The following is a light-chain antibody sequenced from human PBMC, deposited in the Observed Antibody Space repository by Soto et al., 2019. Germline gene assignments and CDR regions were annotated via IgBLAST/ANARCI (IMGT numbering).Light chain of an antibody. CDR3: QQYYSYPPT. CDR1: QTVNTY. J-gene: IGKJ1*01. V-gene: IGKV1-8*01. CDR2: AAS. Sequence: IQMTQSPSSLSASIGDRVTITCRASQTVNTYLHLYQQKPGKTPKLLIYAASTLQSGVPSRFSGSGSGTDFTLTISCLQSEDFATYYCQQYYSYPPTFGQGTKVDIK.